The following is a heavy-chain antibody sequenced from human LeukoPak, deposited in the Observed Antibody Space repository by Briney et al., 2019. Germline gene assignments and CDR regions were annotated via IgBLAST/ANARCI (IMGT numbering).Heavy chain of an antibody. CDR2: IRYDGSNK. V-gene: IGHV3-30*02. D-gene: IGHD3-3*01. CDR1: GFTFSSYG. J-gene: IGHJ6*03. Sequence: GGSLRLSCAASGFTFSSYGMHWVRQAPGKGLEWVAFIRYDGSNKYYADSVKGRFTISRDNSKNTLYLQMNSLRAEDTAVYYCAKDSHPDYDFWSGYHYYMDVWGKGTTVTVSS. CDR3: AKDSHPDYDFWSGYHYYMDV.